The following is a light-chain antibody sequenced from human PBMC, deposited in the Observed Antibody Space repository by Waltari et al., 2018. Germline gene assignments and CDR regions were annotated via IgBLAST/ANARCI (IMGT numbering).Light chain of an antibody. J-gene: IGKJ1*01. V-gene: IGKV3-15*01. CDR2: DAF. Sequence: IEMTQSPATLSVSPGERATLSCRPSQNVGPKLAWYQQKPGLAPRLLIYDAFTRATGIPARFSGSGSGTEFTLTISSLQSEDLALYHCLQYHYWPPWTFGQGTKVEVK. CDR1: QNVGPK. CDR3: LQYHYWPPWT.